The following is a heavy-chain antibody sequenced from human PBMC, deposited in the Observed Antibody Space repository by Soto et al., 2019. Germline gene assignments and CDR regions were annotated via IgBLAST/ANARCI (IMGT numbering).Heavy chain of an antibody. V-gene: IGHV3-30-3*01. CDR1: GFTFSSYA. CDR3: ARVTHGNSLYYYYGLDV. J-gene: IGHJ6*02. D-gene: IGHD5-18*01. Sequence: GGSLRLSCTASGFTFSSYAMHWVRQAPGKGLQWVALISCEGSNTYYADSVKGRFTISRDNSKNTLHLQMNSLRPEDTAVYYCARVTHGNSLYYYYGLDVWGQGTSVTVSS. CDR2: ISCEGSNT.